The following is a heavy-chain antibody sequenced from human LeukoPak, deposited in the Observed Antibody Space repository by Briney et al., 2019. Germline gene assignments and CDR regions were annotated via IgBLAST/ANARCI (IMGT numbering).Heavy chain of an antibody. Sequence: SETLSLTCTVSGGSISSYHWSWIRQPPGKGLECIGFIYYSGSTNYNPSLKSRATISVDTSKNQFSLKLSSVTAADTAVYYCARARNYYDSSDYYYEGDAFDIWGQGTMVTVSS. CDR3: ARARNYYDSSDYYYEGDAFDI. CDR1: GGSISSYH. V-gene: IGHV4-59*01. J-gene: IGHJ3*02. D-gene: IGHD3-22*01. CDR2: IYYSGST.